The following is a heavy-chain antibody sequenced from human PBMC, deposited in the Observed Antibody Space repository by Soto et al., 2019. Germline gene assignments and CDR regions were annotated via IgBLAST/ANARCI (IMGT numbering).Heavy chain of an antibody. J-gene: IGHJ4*02. CDR3: ASASLTMVRTVSLVN. V-gene: IGHV1-69*02. D-gene: IGHD3-10*01. CDR1: GGTFSSYT. Sequence: QVQLVQSGAEVKKPGSSVKVSCKASGGTFSSYTISWVRQAPGQGLEWMGRIIPILGIANYAQKFQGRVTITADKSTSTAYMELSSLRSEDTAMYYCASASLTMVRTVSLVNWGQGTLVTVSS. CDR2: IIPILGIA.